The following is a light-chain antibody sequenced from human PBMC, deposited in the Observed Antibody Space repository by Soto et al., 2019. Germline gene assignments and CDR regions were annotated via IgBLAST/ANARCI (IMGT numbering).Light chain of an antibody. Sequence: QSVLTQPPSASGSPGQSVTLSCTGTKNDLGLYDFVSWYQHHPGKAPRLIIYEVVQRPSGVPDPFSDPEPGTADSRAVSGLGSADVADCFCGSYAGSNTYVIASGTRSRS. V-gene: IGLV2-8*01. J-gene: IGLJ1*01. CDR2: EVV. CDR1: KNDLGLYDF. CDR3: GSYAGSNTYV.